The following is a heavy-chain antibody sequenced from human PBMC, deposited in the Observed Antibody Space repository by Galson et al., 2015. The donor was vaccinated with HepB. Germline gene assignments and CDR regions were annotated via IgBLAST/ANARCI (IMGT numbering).Heavy chain of an antibody. V-gene: IGHV3-21*01. CDR2: ISGAGDYI. D-gene: IGHD3-10*01. Sequence: SLRLSCAASGFSFDRYSMNWVRQAPGKGLEWVSYISGAGDYIYYADSVKGRFTISRDNAKNSLYLQMNSLRVEDTAVYYCEGGLWFGGLQGGMDVWGQGTTVTVSS. CDR1: GFSFDRYS. J-gene: IGHJ6*02. CDR3: EGGLWFGGLQGGMDV.